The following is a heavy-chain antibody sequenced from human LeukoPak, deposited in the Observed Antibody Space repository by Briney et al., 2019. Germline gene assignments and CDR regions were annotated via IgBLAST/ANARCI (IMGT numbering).Heavy chain of an antibody. CDR1: GGSFSGYY. CDR2: INHSGST. CDR3: ARGPIVLMVHAKSVSNYYYYYMDV. D-gene: IGHD2-8*01. Sequence: PSETLSLTCAVYGGSFSGYYWSWIRQPPGKGLEWIGEINHSGSTNYNPSLKSRVTISVDTSKNQFSLKLSSVTAADTAVYYCARGPIVLMVHAKSVSNYYYYYMDVWGKGTTVTVPS. J-gene: IGHJ6*03. V-gene: IGHV4-34*01.